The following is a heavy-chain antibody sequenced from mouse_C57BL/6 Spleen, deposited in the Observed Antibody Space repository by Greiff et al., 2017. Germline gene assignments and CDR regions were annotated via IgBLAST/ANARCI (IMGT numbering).Heavy chain of an antibody. J-gene: IGHJ1*03. CDR3: SLDYDRYFDV. CDR1: GYTFTDYE. D-gene: IGHD2-4*01. Sequence: VKLMESGAELVRPGASVTLSCKASGYTFTDYEMHWVKQTPVHGLEWIGAIDPETGGTAYNQKFKGKAILTADKSSSTAYMELRSLTSEDSAVYYCSLDYDRYFDVWGTGTTVTVSS. CDR2: IDPETGGT. V-gene: IGHV1-15*01.